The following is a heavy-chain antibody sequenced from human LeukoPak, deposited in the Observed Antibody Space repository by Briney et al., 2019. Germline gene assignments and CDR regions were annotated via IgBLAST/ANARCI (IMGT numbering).Heavy chain of an antibody. D-gene: IGHD2-15*01. V-gene: IGHV4-4*02. CDR2: IFHSGST. J-gene: IGHJ4*02. Sequence: SETLSLTCAVSGGSISSSNWWSWVRQPPGKGLEWIGEIFHSGSTNYNPSLKSRVTISVDKSKNQFSLKLTSVTAADTAVYYCARDIVVVVAATFFDYWGQGTLVTVSS. CDR1: GGSISSSNW. CDR3: ARDIVVVVAATFFDY.